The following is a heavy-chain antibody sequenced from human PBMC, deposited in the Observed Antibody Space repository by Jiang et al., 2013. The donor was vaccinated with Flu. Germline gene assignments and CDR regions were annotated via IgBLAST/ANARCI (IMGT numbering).Heavy chain of an antibody. D-gene: IGHD3-10*01. CDR1: GFTFSSYS. V-gene: IGHV3-48*01. J-gene: IGHJ6*02. CDR3: AREGNYYYGSGSYYNWGYYYGMDV. Sequence: GGLVQPGGSLRLSCAASGFTFSSYSMNWVRQAPGKGLEWVSYISSSSSTIYYADSVKGRFTISRDNAKNSLYLQMNSLRAEDTAVYYCAREGNYYYGSGSYYNWGYYYGMDVWGQGTTVTVSS. CDR2: ISSSSSTI.